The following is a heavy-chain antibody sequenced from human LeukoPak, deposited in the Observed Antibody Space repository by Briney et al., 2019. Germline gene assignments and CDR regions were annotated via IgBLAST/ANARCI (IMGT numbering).Heavy chain of an antibody. V-gene: IGHV3-30*18. CDR1: GLTFSSYG. CDR3: AKEYGAARSFDY. Sequence: PGRSLRLSCAASGLTFSSYGMHWVRQAPGKGLEWVAVISFDGSDKYYADSVKGRFTNSRDNSKNTLHLQMISLRAEDTAVYYCAKEYGAARSFDYWGQGTLVTVSS. CDR2: ISFDGSDK. D-gene: IGHD6-6*01. J-gene: IGHJ4*02.